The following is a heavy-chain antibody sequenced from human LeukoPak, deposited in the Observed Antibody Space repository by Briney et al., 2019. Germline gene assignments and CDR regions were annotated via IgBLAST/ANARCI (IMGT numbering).Heavy chain of an antibody. CDR1: GFTFSNYW. V-gene: IGHV3-7*01. D-gene: IGHD4/OR15-4a*01. CDR2: IKQDGSEK. CDR3: ARGLLAVPMGY. J-gene: IGHJ4*02. Sequence: GGSLRLSCAASGFTFSNYWMTWVRQAPGKGLEWVANIKQDGSEKYYVDSVKGRFTISRDNAKNSLYLQMNSLRAEDTAVYYCARGLLAVPMGYWGQGTLVTVSS.